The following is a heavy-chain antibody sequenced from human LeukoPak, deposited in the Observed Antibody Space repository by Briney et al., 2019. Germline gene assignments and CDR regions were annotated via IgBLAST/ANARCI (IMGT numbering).Heavy chain of an antibody. CDR3: ARVVGVSYCSGGSCYPQGLFDY. Sequence: SETLSLTCTVSGGSISSGGYYWSWIRQHPGKGLEWIGYIYYSGSTYYNPSLKSRVTISVDTSKNQFSLKLSSVTAADTAVYYCARVVGVSYCSGGSCYPQGLFDYWGQGTLVTVSS. CDR1: GGSISSGGYY. D-gene: IGHD2-15*01. J-gene: IGHJ4*02. CDR2: IYYSGST. V-gene: IGHV4-31*03.